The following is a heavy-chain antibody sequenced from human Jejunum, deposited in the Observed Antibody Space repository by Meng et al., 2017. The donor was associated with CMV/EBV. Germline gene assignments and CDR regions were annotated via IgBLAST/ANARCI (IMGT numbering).Heavy chain of an antibody. CDR1: CDSINNYY. Sequence: TVSCDSINNYYWSWIRQPPGKGLEWLGYIYYSGTTNYNPSLKSRVTISKDTSKNQFSLKLNSVTTADTAVYYCATGKYYYNGMDVWGQGTTVTVSS. CDR2: IYYSGTT. V-gene: IGHV4-59*01. CDR3: ATGKYYYNGMDV. J-gene: IGHJ6*02.